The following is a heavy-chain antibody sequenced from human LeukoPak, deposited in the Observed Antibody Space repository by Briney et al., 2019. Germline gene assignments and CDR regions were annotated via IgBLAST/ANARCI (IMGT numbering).Heavy chain of an antibody. Sequence: PGGSLRLSCAASGFTFISYAMSWVRQAPGKGLEWVSTVNTGGGSTYYADSVKGRFTISRDNSKNTLYLQMNSLRAEDTAIYYCARLGWEGYSYAYFDYWGQGTLVTVSS. J-gene: IGHJ4*01. CDR2: VNTGGGST. V-gene: IGHV3-23*01. CDR1: GFTFISYA. CDR3: ARLGWEGYSYAYFDY. D-gene: IGHD5-18*01.